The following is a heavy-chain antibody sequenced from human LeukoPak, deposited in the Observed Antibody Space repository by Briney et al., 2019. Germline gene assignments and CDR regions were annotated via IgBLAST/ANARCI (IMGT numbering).Heavy chain of an antibody. Sequence: GASVKVSCKASGYTFTSYGISWVRQAPGQGLEWMGWISAYNGNTNYAQKLQGRVTMTTDTSTSTAYMELRSLRSDDTAVYYCARDRYYYGSGNNFDYWGQGTLVTVSS. CDR3: ARDRYYYGSGNNFDY. V-gene: IGHV1-18*01. J-gene: IGHJ4*02. CDR1: GYTFTSYG. CDR2: ISAYNGNT. D-gene: IGHD3-10*01.